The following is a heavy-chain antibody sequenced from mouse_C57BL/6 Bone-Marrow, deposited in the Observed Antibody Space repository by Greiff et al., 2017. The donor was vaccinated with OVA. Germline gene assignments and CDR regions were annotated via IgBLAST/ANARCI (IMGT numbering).Heavy chain of an antibody. J-gene: IGHJ1*03. CDR1: GYTFTDYN. D-gene: IGHD1-1*01. V-gene: IGHV1-18*01. Sequence: EVQLQESGPELVKPGASVKIPCKASGYTFTDYNMDWVKQSHGKSLEWIGDINPNNGGTIYNQKFKGKATLTVDKSSSTAYMELRSLTSEDTAVYYCARWSVVAKVHFDVWGTGTTVTVSS. CDR3: ARWSVVAKVHFDV. CDR2: INPNNGGT.